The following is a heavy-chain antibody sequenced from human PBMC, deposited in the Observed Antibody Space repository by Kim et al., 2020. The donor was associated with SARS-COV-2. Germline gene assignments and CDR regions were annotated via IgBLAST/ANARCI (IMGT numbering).Heavy chain of an antibody. V-gene: IGHV3-23*01. J-gene: IGHJ4*02. CDR3: AKWLKWRGFDY. Sequence: AVEGRFPISRNDSKNTLYLQMNSLRAEHTAVYYCAKWLKWRGFDYWGQGTLVTVSS. D-gene: IGHD5-12*01.